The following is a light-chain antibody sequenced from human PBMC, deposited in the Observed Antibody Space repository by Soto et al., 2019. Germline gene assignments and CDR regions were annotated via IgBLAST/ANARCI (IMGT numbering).Light chain of an antibody. V-gene: IGKV1-27*01. CDR3: QEYDSAPLT. Sequence: DIQMTQSPSSLSASVGDRVTITCRASHDISAYLAWYQQKPGKVPKLLIYAASTLQSGVPSPFSGSGSGTDFTLTISSLQPEDVATYYCQEYDSAPLTFGGGTKVEIK. CDR2: AAS. J-gene: IGKJ4*01. CDR1: HDISAY.